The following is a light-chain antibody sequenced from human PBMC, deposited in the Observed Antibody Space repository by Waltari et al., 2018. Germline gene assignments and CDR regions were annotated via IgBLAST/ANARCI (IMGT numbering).Light chain of an antibody. CDR2: DVS. J-gene: IGLJ2*01. CDR1: NSDVGGYHY. CDR3: CSYAGSRVL. V-gene: IGLV2-11*01. Sequence: QSALTPPRSVSGSPGQTVTISCTGTNSDVGGYHYVSWYQQHPGKAPKLMIYDVSKRPSGVPDRFSGSKSGNTASLTISGLQAEDEADYYCCSYAGSRVLFGGGTKLTVL.